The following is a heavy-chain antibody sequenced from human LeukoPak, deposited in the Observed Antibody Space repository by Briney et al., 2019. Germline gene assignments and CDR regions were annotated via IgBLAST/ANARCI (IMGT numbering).Heavy chain of an antibody. Sequence: PSETLSLTCTVSGGSISSGGYYWSWIRQHPGKGLEWIGYIYYSGSTYYNPSLKSRVTISVDTSKNQFSLKLSSVTAADTAVYYCARSAMNRSGWYAAFDIWGQGTMVTVSS. CDR2: IYYSGST. CDR3: ARSAMNRSGWYAAFDI. CDR1: GGSISSGGYY. V-gene: IGHV4-31*03. D-gene: IGHD6-19*01. J-gene: IGHJ3*02.